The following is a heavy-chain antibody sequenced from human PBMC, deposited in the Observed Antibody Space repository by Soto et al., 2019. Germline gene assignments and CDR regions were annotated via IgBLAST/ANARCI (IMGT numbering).Heavy chain of an antibody. D-gene: IGHD5-18*01. J-gene: IGHJ6*02. V-gene: IGHV5-51*01. CDR2: IYPGDSDT. CDR1: GYSFTSYW. CDR3: ARVDTAMVDYYYGMDV. Sequence: GESLKISCKGSGYSFTSYWIGWVRQMPGNGLEWMGIIYPGDSDTRYSPSFQGQVTISADKSVSTAYLQWSSLKASDTAMYYCARVDTAMVDYYYGMDVWGQGTTVTVSS.